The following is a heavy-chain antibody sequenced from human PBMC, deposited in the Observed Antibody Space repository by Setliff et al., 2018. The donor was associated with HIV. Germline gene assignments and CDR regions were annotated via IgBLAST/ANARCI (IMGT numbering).Heavy chain of an antibody. CDR3: AKDRDERWLGELLSPFTFDY. Sequence: PGGSLRLSCAASGFTFSSYAMNWVRQAPGKGLEWVSAISGSGRSTYYADSVKGRFTISRDNSKNTLYLQMNSLRAGDTAVYYCAKDRDERWLGELLSPFTFDYWGQGTLVTVPS. D-gene: IGHD3-10*01. J-gene: IGHJ4*02. CDR2: ISGSGRST. CDR1: GFTFSSYA. V-gene: IGHV3-23*01.